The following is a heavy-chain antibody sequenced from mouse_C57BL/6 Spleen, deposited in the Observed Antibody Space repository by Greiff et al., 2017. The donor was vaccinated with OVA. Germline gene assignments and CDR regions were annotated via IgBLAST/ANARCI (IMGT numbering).Heavy chain of an antibody. Sequence: QVQLQQSGPGLVQPSQSLSITCTVSGFSLTSYGVHWVRQSPGKGLEWLGVIWRGGSTDYNAAFMSRLSITKDNSKSQVFFKMNSLQADDTAIYYCAKKGDYYGSPFYYAMDYWGQGTSVTVSS. J-gene: IGHJ4*01. CDR3: AKKGDYYGSPFYYAMDY. V-gene: IGHV2-5*01. CDR1: GFSLTSYG. CDR2: IWRGGST. D-gene: IGHD1-1*01.